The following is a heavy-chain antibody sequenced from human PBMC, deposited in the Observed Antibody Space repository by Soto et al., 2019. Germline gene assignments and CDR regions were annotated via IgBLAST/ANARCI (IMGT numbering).Heavy chain of an antibody. CDR2: ISAFNGNT. J-gene: IGHJ6*03. CDR1: GYTFTTYD. Sequence: QVQLVQSGAEVKKPGASVKVSCKASGYTFTTYDISWVRQAPGQGLEWMGWISAFNGNTHYAQKHQGRVTMTAATSTSTAYMELRSLRSDDTAVYYCARAVSHFSHYYYMAVWGNGTTVTVSS. D-gene: IGHD2-8*01. CDR3: ARAVSHFSHYYYMAV. V-gene: IGHV1-18*01.